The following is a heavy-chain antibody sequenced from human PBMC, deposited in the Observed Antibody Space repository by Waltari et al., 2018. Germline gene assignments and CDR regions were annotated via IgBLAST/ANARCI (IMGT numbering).Heavy chain of an antibody. CDR1: GFRFIDFA. CDR3: AKGRGYDFFDS. J-gene: IGHJ4*02. Sequence: QLLESGGGLVQPGGSLRLSCAASGFRFIDFAMNWVRQAPGKGLEWVSGIRGSGDSTYYANSVKGLFTISRDNSKNTLSLQMDGLRAEDTAVYYCAKGRGYDFFDSWGQGTLVTVSS. V-gene: IGHV3-23*01. CDR2: IRGSGDST. D-gene: IGHD3-3*01.